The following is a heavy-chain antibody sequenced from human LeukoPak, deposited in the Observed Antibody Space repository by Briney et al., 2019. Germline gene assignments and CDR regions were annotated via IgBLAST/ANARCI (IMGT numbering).Heavy chain of an antibody. CDR2: IIPIFGTA. CDR3: ARAWAVVTLGY. Sequence: SVKLSCKASGGTFSSYAISWVRQAPGQGLELMGGIIPIFGTANYAQKFQCRVTITTDESTSTAYMELSSLRSEDTAVYYCARAWAVVTLGYWGQGTLVTVSS. J-gene: IGHJ4*02. CDR1: GGTFSSYA. D-gene: IGHD4-23*01. V-gene: IGHV1-69*05.